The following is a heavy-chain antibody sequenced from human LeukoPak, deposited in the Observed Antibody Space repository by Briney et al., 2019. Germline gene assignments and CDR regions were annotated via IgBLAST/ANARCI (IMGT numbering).Heavy chain of an antibody. CDR3: TTYSSGSFGY. D-gene: IGHD3-22*01. J-gene: IGHJ4*02. CDR2: IYSKADGGTT. CDR1: GFTFNNAW. Sequence: GESLRLSCAVSGFTFNNAWMSWVRQAPGKGLEWVGRIYSKADGGTTDYAAPVKGRFTISGDDSKTMLYLQMNSLKTEDTAVYYCTTYSSGSFGYWGQGTLVTVSS. V-gene: IGHV3-15*01.